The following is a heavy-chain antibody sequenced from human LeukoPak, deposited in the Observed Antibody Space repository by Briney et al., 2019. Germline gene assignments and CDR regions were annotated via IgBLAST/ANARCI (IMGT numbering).Heavy chain of an antibody. Sequence: GASVKVSCKASGYTFTSYYMHWVRQAPGQGLEWMGIINPSGGSTSYAQKFQGRVTMTRDMSTSTVYMELSSLRSEDTAVYYCARDLSGILTGYYEGYALDIWGQGTMVTVSS. D-gene: IGHD3-9*01. CDR3: ARDLSGILTGYYEGYALDI. CDR2: INPSGGST. J-gene: IGHJ3*02. CDR1: GYTFTSYY. V-gene: IGHV1-46*01.